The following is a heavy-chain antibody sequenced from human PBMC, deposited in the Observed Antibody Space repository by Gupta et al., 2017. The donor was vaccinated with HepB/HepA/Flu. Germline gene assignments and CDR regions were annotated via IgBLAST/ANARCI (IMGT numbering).Heavy chain of an antibody. V-gene: IGHV3-30*03. D-gene: IGHD3-22*01. CDR1: GFTFSNYV. CDR2: ISFDGGEK. Sequence: GGVVQPGRALRLSCVASGFTFSNYVFFWVRQAPGKGLEWVAVISFDGGEKNYADSVKGRFTISRDNSRNTLNLQMNSLTAEDTGVYYCARMYYYDSRGKLPSTYFGMDVWGQGTTVTVS. CDR3: ARMYYYDSRGKLPSTYFGMDV. J-gene: IGHJ6*02.